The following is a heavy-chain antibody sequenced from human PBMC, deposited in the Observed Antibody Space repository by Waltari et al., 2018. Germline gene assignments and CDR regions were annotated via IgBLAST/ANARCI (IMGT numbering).Heavy chain of an antibody. CDR2: IMPDISET. V-gene: IGHV1-69*02. CDR3: AGGDGGYYYHKMDV. D-gene: IGHD3-22*01. J-gene: IGHJ6*02. Sequence: QVQWVQSGDEATKPGASGRVPGRAPGGTFTSASVNWVGQAPGKGREWLGRIMPDISETKYAVKFQGRITITADKSTGTVYMELSILRSDDTAVYYCAGGDGGYYYHKMDVWGQGTTVTVSS. CDR1: GGTFTSAS.